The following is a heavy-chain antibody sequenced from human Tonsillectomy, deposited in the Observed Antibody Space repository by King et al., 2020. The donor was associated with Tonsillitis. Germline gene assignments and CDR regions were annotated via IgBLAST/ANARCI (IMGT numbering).Heavy chain of an antibody. CDR2: IYHSGST. D-gene: IGHD6-19*01. CDR1: GDSIKSYY. J-gene: IGHJ2*01. V-gene: IGHV4-59*08. CDR3: ARRLEHSSGWYNWYFDL. Sequence: VQLQESGPGLVKPSETLSLICSVPGDSIKSYYWNWIRQSPGKGLEWIGYIYHSGSTKYNPSLRSRVTMSVDTSKNQFSLKLNSVTAADTAVYYCARRLEHSSGWYNWYFDLWGHGTLVSVSS.